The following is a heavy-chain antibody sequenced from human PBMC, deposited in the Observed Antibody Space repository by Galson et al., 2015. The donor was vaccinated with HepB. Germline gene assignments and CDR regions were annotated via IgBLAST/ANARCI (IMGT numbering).Heavy chain of an antibody. CDR3: ARHEVTTETTDAFDI. CDR1: GYSFTSYW. D-gene: IGHD4-17*01. V-gene: IGHV5-51*01. Sequence: QSGAEVKKPGESLKISCKGSGYSFTSYWIGWMRQMPEKGLEWMGIIYPGDSDTRYSPSFQGQVTISADKSISTAYLQWSSLKASDTAMYYCARHEVTTETTDAFDIWGQGTMVTVSS. CDR2: IYPGDSDT. J-gene: IGHJ3*02.